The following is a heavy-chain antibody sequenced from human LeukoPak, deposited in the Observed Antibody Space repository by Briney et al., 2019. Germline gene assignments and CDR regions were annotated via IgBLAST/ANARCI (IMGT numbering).Heavy chain of an antibody. V-gene: IGHV4-39*07. J-gene: IGHJ4*02. CDR1: GGSISDSRT. Sequence: SETLSLTCTVSGGSISDSRTWGWVRQPPGKGLEWIANIHDDGRTASNPSLKSRVTISLDTSRNQFSLKVNSVTAADTAFYYCARVLTAAGLDFWGQGTLVTVSS. D-gene: IGHD6-25*01. CDR2: IHDDGRT. CDR3: ARVLTAAGLDF.